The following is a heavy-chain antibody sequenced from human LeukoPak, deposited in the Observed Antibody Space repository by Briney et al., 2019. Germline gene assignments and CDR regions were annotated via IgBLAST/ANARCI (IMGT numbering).Heavy chain of an antibody. Sequence: QAGGSLRLSCAASGFTFSSYSMNWVRQAPGKGLEWVSSISSSSSTIYYADSVKGRFTISRDNAKNSLYLQMNSLRAEDTAVYYCARERSSFLEWLQSRTDAFDIWGQGTMVTVSS. V-gene: IGHV3-48*01. CDR1: GFTFSSYS. CDR2: ISSSSSTI. CDR3: ARERSSFLEWLQSRTDAFDI. D-gene: IGHD3-3*02. J-gene: IGHJ3*02.